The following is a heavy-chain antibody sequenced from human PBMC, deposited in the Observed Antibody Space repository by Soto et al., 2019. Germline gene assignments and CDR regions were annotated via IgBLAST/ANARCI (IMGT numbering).Heavy chain of an antibody. D-gene: IGHD4-4*01. CDR3: AMTVTTLCNWFDP. J-gene: IGHJ5*02. Sequence: QVQLQESGPGLVKPSETLSLTCTVSGGSISGYYWSWIRQSPEKGLEWIGHIYYSGSTKYNPSLTSRVTISVDTSKNQFSLNLRSVTAADTAVYDCAMTVTTLCNWFDPWGQGILVTVSS. CDR1: GGSISGYY. CDR2: IYYSGST. V-gene: IGHV4-59*08.